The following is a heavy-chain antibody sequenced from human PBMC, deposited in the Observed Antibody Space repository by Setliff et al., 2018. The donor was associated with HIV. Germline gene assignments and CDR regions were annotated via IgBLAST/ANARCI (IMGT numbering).Heavy chain of an antibody. V-gene: IGHV4-59*01. CDR2: VQYVGPA. J-gene: IGHJ4*02. Sequence: TSETLSLTCSVSGDDINRDFWTWMRQPPGKGLEWIGYVQYVGPANYNPSLQSRPTLSIDTSKNQFSLKLISVTAADTAVYYCARGEPPASRSGLLYWGQGMLVTSPQ. CDR3: ARGEPPASRSGLLY. CDR1: GDDINRDF. D-gene: IGHD3-22*01.